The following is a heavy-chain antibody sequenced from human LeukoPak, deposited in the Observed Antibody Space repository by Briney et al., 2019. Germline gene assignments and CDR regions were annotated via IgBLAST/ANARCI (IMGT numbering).Heavy chain of an antibody. D-gene: IGHD2-21*02. V-gene: IGHV1-46*01. Sequence: ASVKVSCKASGYTFTSYYMHWVRQAPGKGLEWMGIINPTGGSTSYAQKFQGRVTMTRDTSTSTVYMELSSLRSEDTAVYYCARDHYHKIRSVMVTAPDYWGQGTLVIVSS. CDR3: ARDHYHKIRSVMVTAPDY. J-gene: IGHJ4*02. CDR1: GYTFTSYY. CDR2: INPTGGST.